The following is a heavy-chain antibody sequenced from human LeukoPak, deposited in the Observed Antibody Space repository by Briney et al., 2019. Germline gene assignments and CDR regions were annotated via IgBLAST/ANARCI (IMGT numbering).Heavy chain of an antibody. V-gene: IGHV3-11*04. Sequence: PGGSLRLSCVPSVFTFSDYYMSWIRQAPGKGLEWVPYIRSSGTTIHYADSVKGRFTISRDNAKNSLYLQMNSLRAEDTAVYYCARDRGAVTDVFDYWGQGTLVTVS. CDR2: IRSSGTTI. D-gene: IGHD6-19*01. CDR3: ARDRGAVTDVFDY. J-gene: IGHJ4*02. CDR1: VFTFSDYY.